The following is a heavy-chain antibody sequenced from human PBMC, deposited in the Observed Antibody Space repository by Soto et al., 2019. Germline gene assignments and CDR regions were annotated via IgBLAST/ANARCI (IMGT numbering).Heavy chain of an antibody. J-gene: IGHJ4*02. CDR1: GRTFSSYA. CDR2: IIPIFGTA. D-gene: IGHD2-15*01. CDR3: ARDSNPSRYCSGGSCIGGFDY. Sequence: SVKVSCKASGRTFSSYAISWVRQPPGQGLEWMGGIIPIFGTAHYAQKFQGRVTISADESTSTAYMELSSMRSEDTAVYYCARDSNPSRYCSGGSCIGGFDYWGQGTLVTVSS. V-gene: IGHV1-69*13.